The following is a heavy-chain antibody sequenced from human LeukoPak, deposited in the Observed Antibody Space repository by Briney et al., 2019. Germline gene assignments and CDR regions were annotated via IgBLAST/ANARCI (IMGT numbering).Heavy chain of an antibody. CDR1: GFTFSDYY. V-gene: IGHV3-7*01. J-gene: IGHJ3*01. CDR3: ARNAFDA. Sequence: GGSLRLSCAASGFTFSDYYMSWVRQAPGKGLEWVANINQDESEKAYVDSVKGRFTISRDNVKKSLYLQMNSLRVEDTAVYYCARNAFDAWGQGTMVSVSS. CDR2: INQDESEK.